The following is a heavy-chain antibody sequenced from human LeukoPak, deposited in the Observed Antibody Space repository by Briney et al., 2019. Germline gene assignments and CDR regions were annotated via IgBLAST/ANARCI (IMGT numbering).Heavy chain of an antibody. CDR2: IYYSGST. CDR3: ARHPVEMARQIPYWYFDL. V-gene: IGHV4-39*01. CDR1: GGSISSSSYY. Sequence: SETLSLTCTVSGGSISSSSYYWGWIRQPPGNGLEWIGSIYYSGSTYYNPSLKSRVTISVDTSKNQFSLKLSSVTAADTAVYYCARHPVEMARQIPYWYFDLWGRGTLVTVSS. J-gene: IGHJ2*01. D-gene: IGHD5-24*01.